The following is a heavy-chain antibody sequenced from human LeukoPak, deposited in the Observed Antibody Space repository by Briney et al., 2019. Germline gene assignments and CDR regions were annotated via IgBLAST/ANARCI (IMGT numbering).Heavy chain of an antibody. J-gene: IGHJ3*02. D-gene: IGHD3-22*01. V-gene: IGHV4-39*07. CDR2: IYYSGST. Sequence: SETLSLTCTVSGGSISSSSYYWGWIRQPPGKGLEWIGSIYYSGSTYYNPSLKSRVTISVDTSKNQFSLKLSSVTAADTAVYYCARDADTYYYDSSGYSSRRAFDIWGQGTMVTVSS. CDR3: ARDADTYYYDSSGYSSRRAFDI. CDR1: GGSISSSSYY.